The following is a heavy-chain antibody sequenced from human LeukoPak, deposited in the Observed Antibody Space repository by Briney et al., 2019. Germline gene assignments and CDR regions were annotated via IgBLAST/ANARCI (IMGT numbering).Heavy chain of an antibody. V-gene: IGHV4-39*07. J-gene: IGHJ4*02. CDR2: IYYSGST. CDR1: GGSISSSSYY. CDR3: ARATGIQLWLMHYFDY. Sequence: SETLSLTCTVSGGSISSSSYYWGWIRQPPGKGLEWIGSIYYSGSTYYNPSLKSRVTISVDTPKNQFSLKLSSVTAADTAVYYCARATGIQLWLMHYFDYWGQGTLVTVSS. D-gene: IGHD5-18*01.